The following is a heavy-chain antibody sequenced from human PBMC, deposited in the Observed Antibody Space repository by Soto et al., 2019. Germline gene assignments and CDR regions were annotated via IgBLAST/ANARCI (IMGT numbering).Heavy chain of an antibody. D-gene: IGHD6-19*01. CDR3: ARDRVAGTWFDP. V-gene: IGHV1-3*01. CDR2: INAGNGNT. J-gene: IGHJ5*02. CDR1: GYTFTSYA. Sequence: GASVKVSCKASGYTFTSYAMHWVRQAPGQRREWMGWINAGNGNTKYSQKFQGRVTITRDTSASTAYMELSSLRSEDTAVYYCARDRVAGTWFDPWGQGTLVTVSS.